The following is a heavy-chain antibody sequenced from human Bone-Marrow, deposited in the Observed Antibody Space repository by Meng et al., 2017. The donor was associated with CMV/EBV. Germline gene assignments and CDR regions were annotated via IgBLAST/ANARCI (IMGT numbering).Heavy chain of an antibody. CDR3: ARSYYYGMDV. CDR1: GFTFSGYW. J-gene: IGHJ6*02. Sequence: GGSLRLSCAASGFTFSGYWMSWVRQAPGKGLEWVANIKQDGSEKYYVDSVKGRFTISRDNAKNSLYLQMNSLRAEDTAVYYCARSYYYGMDVWGQGTTVTVSS. CDR2: IKQDGSEK. V-gene: IGHV3-7*01.